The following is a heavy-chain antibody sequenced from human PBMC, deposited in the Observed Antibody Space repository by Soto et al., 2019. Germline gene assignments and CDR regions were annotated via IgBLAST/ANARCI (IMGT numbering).Heavy chain of an antibody. CDR3: ARVPDFWTGYYTLGRLEVYGLDV. D-gene: IGHD3-3*01. CDR1: GGSFSGYY. Sequence: SETLSLTCAVYGGSFSGYYWSWIRQPPGKGLEWIGEINHSGSTNYNPSLKSRVTISVDTSKNQFSLKLSSVTAADTAVYYCARVPDFWTGYYTLGRLEVYGLDVWAQGTTATVSS. J-gene: IGHJ6*02. CDR2: INHSGST. V-gene: IGHV4-34*01.